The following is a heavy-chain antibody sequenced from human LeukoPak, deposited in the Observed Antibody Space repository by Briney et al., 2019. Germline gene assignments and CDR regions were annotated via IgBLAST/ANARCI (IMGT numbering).Heavy chain of an antibody. J-gene: IGHJ4*02. D-gene: IGHD1/OR15-1a*01. CDR2: ISSSGSTK. V-gene: IGHV3-11*04. Sequence: GSLRLSCAASGFTFSDYYMSLIRQAPGKGLEWVSYISSSGSTKYYAESVKGRFTISRDNAKNSLYLQMNSLRVEDTAVYYCARDNTNNDCWGQGTLVTVSS. CDR1: GFTFSDYY. CDR3: ARDNTNNDC.